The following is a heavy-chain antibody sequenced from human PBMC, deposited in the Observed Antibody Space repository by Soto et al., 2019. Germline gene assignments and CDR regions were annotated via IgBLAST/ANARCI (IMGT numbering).Heavy chain of an antibody. CDR2: MKPNSGNT. D-gene: IGHD2-21*01. V-gene: IGHV1-8*01. Sequence: QVQMVQSGAEVKKPGASVKVSCKASGYTFTSYDINWVRQATGQGLEWMGWMKPNSGNTGYAQKFQGRVTMTRNTSISTAYMELSSLRSEDTAVYYCAREPYRGDYNWFDPWGQGTLVTVSS. CDR1: GYTFTSYD. CDR3: AREPYRGDYNWFDP. J-gene: IGHJ5*02.